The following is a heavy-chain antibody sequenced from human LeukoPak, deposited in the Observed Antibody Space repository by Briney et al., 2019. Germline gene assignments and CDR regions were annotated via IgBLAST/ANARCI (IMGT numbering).Heavy chain of an antibody. V-gene: IGHV3-7*03. J-gene: IGHJ4*02. CDR2: INXGGSXX. CDR3: VRDGSGYDY. D-gene: IGHD6-19*01. CDR1: RFTFSXXX. Sequence: GGSLRLSCAASRFTFSXXXXXXVRQPPGXXXXWVANINXGGSXXXXXXXXXXXXXISRDNAKNSLYLQMNSLRAGDTAIYYCVRDGSGYDYWGQGTLVTVSS.